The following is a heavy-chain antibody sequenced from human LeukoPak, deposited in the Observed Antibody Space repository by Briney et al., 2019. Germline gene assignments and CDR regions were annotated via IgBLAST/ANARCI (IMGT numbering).Heavy chain of an antibody. CDR3: ARSLGDSGILYYYMDI. V-gene: IGHV3-53*01. J-gene: IGHJ6*03. CDR1: EFSVSDSY. Sequence: PGGSLRLSCAASEFSVSDSYMSWVRQAPGEGLQWVSVIFSGGSTYYTDSVKGRFTLSRDNSKKTLYLEMNSLRAEDTAVYYCARSLGDSGILYYYMDIWGKGTTVTVSS. D-gene: IGHD3-10*01. CDR2: IFSGGST.